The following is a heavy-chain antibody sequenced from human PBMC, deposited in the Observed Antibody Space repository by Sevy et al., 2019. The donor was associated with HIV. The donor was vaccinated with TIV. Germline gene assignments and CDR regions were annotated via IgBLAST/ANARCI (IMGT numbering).Heavy chain of an antibody. J-gene: IGHJ4*02. V-gene: IGHV3-48*02. CDR3: ARGYTGYDVGPLDY. CDR2: ISSSSTTI. CDR1: GFTFSSYS. Sequence: GGSLRLSCAASGFTFSSYSMNWVRQAPGKGLEWVSYISSSSTTIYYADSVKGRFTISRDNAKNSLYLQMNSLRDEDTAVYYCARGYTGYDVGPLDYCGQGTLVTVSS. D-gene: IGHD5-12*01.